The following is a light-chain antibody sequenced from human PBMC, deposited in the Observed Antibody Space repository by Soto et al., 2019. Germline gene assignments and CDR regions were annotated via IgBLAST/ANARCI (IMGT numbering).Light chain of an antibody. CDR1: SGDVGGYNY. CDR2: EVS. J-gene: IGLJ2*01. V-gene: IGLV2-14*01. Sequence: QSVLTQPASVSGSPGQSITISCTGTSGDVGGYNYVSWYQQHPGKAPKLMIYEVSNRPSGVSNRFSGSKSGNTASLTISGLQAEDEADYYCSSYTSSNSLVFGGGTKLTAL. CDR3: SSYTSSNSLV.